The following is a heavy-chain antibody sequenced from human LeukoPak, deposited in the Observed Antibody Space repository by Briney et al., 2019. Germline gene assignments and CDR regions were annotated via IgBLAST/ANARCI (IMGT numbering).Heavy chain of an antibody. Sequence: SETLSLTCAVYGGSFSGYYWSWIRQPPGKGLEWIGEINHSGSTNYNPSLKSRVTISVDTSKNQFSLKLSSVTAADTAVYYCARGTKKFGYFDYWGQGTLVTVSS. CDR2: INHSGST. CDR1: GGSFSGYY. J-gene: IGHJ4*02. CDR3: ARGTKKFGYFDY. D-gene: IGHD3-10*01. V-gene: IGHV4-34*01.